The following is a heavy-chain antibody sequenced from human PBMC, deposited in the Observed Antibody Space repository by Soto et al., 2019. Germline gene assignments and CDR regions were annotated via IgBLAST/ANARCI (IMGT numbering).Heavy chain of an antibody. CDR3: ARDLYSGSYNPFDY. D-gene: IGHD1-26*01. CDR1: GFTFSSYG. J-gene: IGHJ4*02. V-gene: IGHV3-33*01. Sequence: GGSLRLSCAASGFTFSSYGMHWVRQAPGKGLEWVAVIWYDGSNKYYADSVKGRFTISRDNSKNTLYLQMNSLRAGDSVVYFCARDLYSGSYNPFDYWGQGTLVTVSS. CDR2: IWYDGSNK.